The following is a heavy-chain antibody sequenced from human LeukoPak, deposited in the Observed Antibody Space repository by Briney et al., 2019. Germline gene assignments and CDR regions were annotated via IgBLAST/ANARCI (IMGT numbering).Heavy chain of an antibody. CDR1: GFIFSSYA. CDR3: AKGGDYVSYGPRGWFDP. D-gene: IGHD4-17*01. V-gene: IGHV3-23*01. Sequence: TGGSLRLSCAASGFIFSSYAMSWVRQAPGKGLEWVSAISGSGGSTYYADSVKGRFTISRDNSKNTLYLQMNSLRAEDTAVYYCAKGGDYVSYGPRGWFDPWGQGTLVTVSS. CDR2: ISGSGGST. J-gene: IGHJ5*02.